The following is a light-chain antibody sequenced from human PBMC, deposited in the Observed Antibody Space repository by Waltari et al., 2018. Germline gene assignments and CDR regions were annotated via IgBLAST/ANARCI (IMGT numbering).Light chain of an antibody. V-gene: IGLV2-23*02. J-gene: IGLJ2*01. CDR2: EVN. CDR1: YKDVETYNL. Sequence: QSALTQPASVSGSPGHSITISCSGTYKDVETYNLVSWYQHSPGKAPKLLIYEVNRRPSGVSNRFSGSKAGNTASLTISGLQAEDEADYYCCSYARAGTLLFGGGTKLTVL. CDR3: CSYARAGTLL.